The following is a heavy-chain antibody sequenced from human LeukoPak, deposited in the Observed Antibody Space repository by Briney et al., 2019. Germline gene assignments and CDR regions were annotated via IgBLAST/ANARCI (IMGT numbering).Heavy chain of an antibody. J-gene: IGHJ4*02. D-gene: IGHD3-22*01. CDR3: AKDQGLILDYYDSSGYPPDY. CDR2: IPYDGSNK. CDR1: GFTFSSYG. V-gene: IGHV3-30*18. Sequence: LPGGSLRLSCAASGFTFSSYGMHWVRQAPGKGLEWVAVIPYDGSNKYYADSVKGRFTISRDNSKNTLYLQMNSLRAEDTAVYYCAKDQGLILDYYDSSGYPPDYWGQGTLVTVSS.